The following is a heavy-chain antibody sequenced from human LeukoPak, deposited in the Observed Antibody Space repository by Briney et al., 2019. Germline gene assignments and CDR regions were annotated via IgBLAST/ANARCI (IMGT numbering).Heavy chain of an antibody. CDR2: ISYGGSNK. J-gene: IGHJ4*02. CDR3: ARAPWRAGFDY. CDR1: GYTFTSYY. V-gene: IGHV3-30*03. Sequence: SCEASGYTFTSYYMHWVRQAPGKGLEWVAVISYGGSNKYYAGSVKGRFTISRDNSKNTLYLQMNSLRAEDTAVYYCARAPWRAGFDYWGQGTLVTVSS.